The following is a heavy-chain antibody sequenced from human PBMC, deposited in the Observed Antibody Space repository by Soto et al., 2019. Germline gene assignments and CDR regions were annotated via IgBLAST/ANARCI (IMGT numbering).Heavy chain of an antibody. CDR2: IRSTTNYI. V-gene: IGHV3-21*06. J-gene: IGHJ4*02. Sequence: EVQLVESGGGLVKPGGSLRLSCAASGFTFTRYSMNWVRQAPGKGLEWVSSIRSTTNYIYYGDSMKCRFTISRAKAKNSLDLEMTSLRAEDTAVYYCARESEDLTSKFDYWGQGTLVTVSS. CDR1: GFTFTRYS. CDR3: ARESEDLTSKFDY.